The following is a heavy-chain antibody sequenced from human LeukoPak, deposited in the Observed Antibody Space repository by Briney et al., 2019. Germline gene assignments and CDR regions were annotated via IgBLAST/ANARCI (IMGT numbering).Heavy chain of an antibody. Sequence: GGSLRLSCVASDLTFSNYWMSWVRQAPGKGLEWVSAISGSGGTTYYADSVKGRFTISRDNSKNTLYLQMNSLRAEDTAVYYCAKSSGYYPLNTQEDYWGQGTLVTVSS. D-gene: IGHD3-22*01. J-gene: IGHJ4*02. CDR2: ISGSGGTT. CDR3: AKSSGYYPLNTQEDY. CDR1: DLTFSNYW. V-gene: IGHV3-23*01.